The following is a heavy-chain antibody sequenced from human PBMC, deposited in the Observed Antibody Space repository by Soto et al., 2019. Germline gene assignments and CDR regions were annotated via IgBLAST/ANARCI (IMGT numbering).Heavy chain of an antibody. V-gene: IGHV4-31*03. CDR1: GGSISSGDYY. D-gene: IGHD3-10*01. J-gene: IGHJ4*02. CDR3: AREKIGDSGIYGPYSFDY. CDR2: IYYRGST. Sequence: QVQLQESGPGLVKPSQTLSLTCTVSGGSISSGDYYWSWIRQHPGKGLEYIGYIYYRGSTYYNPSLKSRVTISLDTSKNQFSLKLTSVTAADTAMYYCAREKIGDSGIYGPYSFDYWGQGTLVTVSS.